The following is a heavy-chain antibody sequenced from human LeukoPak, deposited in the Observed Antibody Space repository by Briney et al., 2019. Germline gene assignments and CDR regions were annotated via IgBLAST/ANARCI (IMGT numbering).Heavy chain of an antibody. CDR1: GFTVSSNY. J-gene: IGHJ3*02. V-gene: IGHV3-53*04. D-gene: IGHD2-15*01. Sequence: PGGSLRLSCAASGFTVSSNYMSWVRQAPGKGLEWVSVIYSGGSTYYADSVKGRFTISRHNSKNTLYLQMNSLRAEDTAVYYCARGMRYCSGGSCQGDAFDIWGQGTMVTVSS. CDR3: ARGMRYCSGGSCQGDAFDI. CDR2: IYSGGST.